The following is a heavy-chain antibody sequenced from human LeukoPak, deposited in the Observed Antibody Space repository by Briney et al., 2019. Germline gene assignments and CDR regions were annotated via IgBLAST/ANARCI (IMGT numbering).Heavy chain of an antibody. V-gene: IGHV3-23*01. CDR3: ARDPPRRDGYNYFDY. CDR2: ISGSGGST. Sequence: PGGSLRLSCAASGFTFSSYAMSWVRQAPGKGLEWVSAISGSGGSTYYADSVKGRFTISRDNSKNTLYLQMNSLRAEDTAVYYCARDPPRRDGYNYFDYWGQGTLVTVSS. D-gene: IGHD5-24*01. CDR1: GFTFSSYA. J-gene: IGHJ4*02.